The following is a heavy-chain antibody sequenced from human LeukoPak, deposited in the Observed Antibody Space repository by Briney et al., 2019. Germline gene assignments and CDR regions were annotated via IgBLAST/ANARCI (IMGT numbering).Heavy chain of an antibody. Sequence: ASVKVSCKASGYTFTGYYMHWVRQAPGQGLEWMGWINPNSGGTNYAQKFQGRVTMTRDTSISTAYMELSRLRSDDTAVNYCARESTYYYDSSGYYLSGTYYFDYWGQGTLVTVSS. CDR3: ARESTYYYDSSGYYLSGTYYFDY. D-gene: IGHD3-22*01. CDR2: INPNSGGT. CDR1: GYTFTGYY. J-gene: IGHJ4*02. V-gene: IGHV1-2*02.